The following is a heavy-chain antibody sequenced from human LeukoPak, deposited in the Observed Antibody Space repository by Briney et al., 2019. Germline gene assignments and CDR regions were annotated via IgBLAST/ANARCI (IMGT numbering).Heavy chain of an antibody. J-gene: IGHJ5*02. CDR2: MNPNSGNT. V-gene: IGHV1-8*03. D-gene: IGHD4-11*01. Sequence: ASVKVSCKASGYTFTDYYIYWVRQAPGQGLECMGWMNPNSGNTDYAQKFQGRVTITRNTSISTAYMELSSLRSEDTAVYYCARGRATVTTHWVDPWGQGTLVTV. CDR1: GYTFTDYY. CDR3: ARGRATVTTHWVDP.